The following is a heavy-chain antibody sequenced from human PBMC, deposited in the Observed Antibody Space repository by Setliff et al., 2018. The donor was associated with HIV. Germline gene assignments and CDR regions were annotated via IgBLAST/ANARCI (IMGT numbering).Heavy chain of an antibody. V-gene: IGHV3-11*04. J-gene: IGHJ6*03. CDR1: GFVFSDYY. D-gene: IGHD3-10*01. CDR2: ISSSGSTI. CDR3: ATSMVRGVITYYYYMDV. Sequence: PGGSLRLSCVASGFVFSDYYMTWIRQAPGKGLEWISDISSSGSTIYYADSVKGRFTISRDNAKNSLYLQMNSLRAEDTAVYYCATSMVRGVITYYYYMDVWGKGTTVTRLL.